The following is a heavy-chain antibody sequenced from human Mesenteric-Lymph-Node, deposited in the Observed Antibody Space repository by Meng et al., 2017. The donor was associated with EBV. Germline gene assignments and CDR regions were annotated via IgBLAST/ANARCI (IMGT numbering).Heavy chain of an antibody. CDR1: CGAIIISRW. J-gene: IGHJ4*02. CDR3: ARSPGWYSLDY. CDR2: ISHSGRT. Sequence: QVQLQESGPGLVKASGTPPPTCAVACGAIIISRWWGWVRQPPGKGLEWIGEISHSGRTTYNPSLKSRVTISADKSKNQFSLKLNSVTAADTAVYYCARSPGWYSLDYWGQGTLVTVSS. D-gene: IGHD6-19*01. V-gene: IGHV4-4*02.